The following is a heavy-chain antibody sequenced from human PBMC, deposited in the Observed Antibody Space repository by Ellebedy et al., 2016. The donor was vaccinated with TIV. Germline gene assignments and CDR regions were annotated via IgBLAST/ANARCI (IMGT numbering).Heavy chain of an antibody. CDR3: ARDSDDYRNWFDP. Sequence: SETLSLTCSVSGGSIRGYYWSWIRQPPGKGLEWIGSIHYSGTSNSSPSLKSRVTISVDTSKNQFSLKLTSVTAADTAVYYCARDSDDYRNWFDPWGQGTLVTVSS. J-gene: IGHJ5*02. CDR2: IHYSGTS. CDR1: GGSIRGYY. V-gene: IGHV4-59*01. D-gene: IGHD4-11*01.